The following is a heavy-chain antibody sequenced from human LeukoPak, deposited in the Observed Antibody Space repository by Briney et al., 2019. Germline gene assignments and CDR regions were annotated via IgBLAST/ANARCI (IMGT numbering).Heavy chain of an antibody. J-gene: IGHJ3*02. V-gene: IGHV1-69*13. CDR1: GGTFSSYA. D-gene: IGHD6-6*01. Sequence: ASVKVSCKASGGTFSSYAISWVRQAPGQGLEWMGGIIPIFGTANYAQKFQGRVTITADESTSTAYMELSSLRSEDTAVYYCAREIAARSAFDIWGQGTMVTVSS. CDR2: IIPIFGTA. CDR3: AREIAARSAFDI.